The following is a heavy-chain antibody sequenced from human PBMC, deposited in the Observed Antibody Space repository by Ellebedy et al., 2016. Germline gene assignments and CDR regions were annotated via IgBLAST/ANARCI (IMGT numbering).Heavy chain of an antibody. CDR3: ARGSYYYGSGSYCDY. Sequence: GGSLRLXXAASGFTFSSYGLHWVRQAPGKGLEWVAVIWYDGSNKYYADSVKGRFTISRDNSKNTLYLQMNSLRAEDTAVYYCARGSYYYGSGSYCDYWGQGTLVTVSS. V-gene: IGHV3-33*01. D-gene: IGHD3-10*01. CDR2: IWYDGSNK. J-gene: IGHJ4*02. CDR1: GFTFSSYG.